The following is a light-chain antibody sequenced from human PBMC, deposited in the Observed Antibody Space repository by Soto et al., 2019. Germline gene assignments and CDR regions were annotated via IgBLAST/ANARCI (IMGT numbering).Light chain of an antibody. CDR2: EVS. J-gene: IGLJ2*01. CDR3: SSYVNYNTFVI. V-gene: IGLV2-14*01. CDR1: SRDVGGYNY. Sequence: QSALTQPASVSGSPGQSITISCTGTSRDVGGYNYVSWHQQHPGKAPKVIITEVSNRPSGVSNRFSGSKSGNTASLTISGLQAEDEADYYLSSYVNYNTFVIFGGGTELTVL.